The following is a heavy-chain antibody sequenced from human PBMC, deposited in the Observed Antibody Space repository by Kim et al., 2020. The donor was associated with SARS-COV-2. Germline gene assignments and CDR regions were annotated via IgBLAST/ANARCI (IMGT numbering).Heavy chain of an antibody. CDR1: GFTFDDYA. CDR2: ISWNSGSI. CDR3: AKDIGGYNYYFDY. D-gene: IGHD5-12*01. J-gene: IGHJ4*02. V-gene: IGHV3-9*01. Sequence: GGSLRLSCAASGFTFDDYAMPWVRQAPGKGLEWVSGISWNSGSIGYADSVKGRFTISRDNAKNSLHLQMNSLRAEYTALYYCAKDIGGYNYYFDYWGQGTLVTVSS.